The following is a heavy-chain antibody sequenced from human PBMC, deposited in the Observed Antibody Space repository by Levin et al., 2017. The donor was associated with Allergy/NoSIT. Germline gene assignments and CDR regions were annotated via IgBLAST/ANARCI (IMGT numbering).Heavy chain of an antibody. CDR2: INHSGST. Sequence: SQTLSLPCAVYGGSFSGYYWSWIRQPPGKGLEWIGEINHSGSTNYNPSLKSRVTISVDTSKNQFSLKLSSVTAADTAVYYCARGQLVVRGVISYYYYYYMDVWGKGTTVTVSS. CDR1: GGSFSGYY. CDR3: ARGQLVVRGVISYYYYYYMDV. D-gene: IGHD3-10*01. V-gene: IGHV4-34*01. J-gene: IGHJ6*03.